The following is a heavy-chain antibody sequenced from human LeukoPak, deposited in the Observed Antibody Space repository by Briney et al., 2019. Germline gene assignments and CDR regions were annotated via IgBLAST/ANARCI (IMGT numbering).Heavy chain of an antibody. Sequence: GGSLRLSCATSGFIFRNYWMTWVRQAPGKGLEWVASITHDGSDKYYVDSVKGRFIISRDNGDNSLYLQMDSLRVADTALYYCARAPDSSGWHFDYWGHGTLVSVSS. V-gene: IGHV3-7*01. CDR2: ITHDGSDK. CDR3: ARAPDSSGWHFDY. J-gene: IGHJ4*01. D-gene: IGHD3-22*01. CDR1: GFIFRNYW.